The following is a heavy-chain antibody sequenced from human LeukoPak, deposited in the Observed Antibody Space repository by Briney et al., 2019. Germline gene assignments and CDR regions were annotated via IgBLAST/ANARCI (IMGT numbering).Heavy chain of an antibody. J-gene: IGHJ4*02. D-gene: IGHD1-26*01. CDR1: GFTFSSYS. Sequence: GGSLRLSCAASGFTFSSYSMNWVRQAPGKGLEWVSSISSSSSYIYYADSVKGRFTISRDNAKNSLYLQMNSLRAEDTAVYYCARAPGWETNPADYWGQGTLVTVSS. V-gene: IGHV3-21*01. CDR2: ISSSSSYI. CDR3: ARAPGWETNPADY.